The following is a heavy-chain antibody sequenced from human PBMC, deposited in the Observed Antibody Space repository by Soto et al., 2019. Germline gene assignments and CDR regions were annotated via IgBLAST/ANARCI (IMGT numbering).Heavy chain of an antibody. Sequence: QVQLVESGGGVVQPGRSLRLSCAASGFTFSSYGMHWVRQAPGKGLEWVAVIWYDGSNKYYADSVKGRFTISRDNSKNTLYLQMNSLRAEDTAVYYCARDRMGDGNYWGALAYWGQGTLVTVSS. D-gene: IGHD1-7*01. CDR3: ARDRMGDGNYWGALAY. CDR2: IWYDGSNK. J-gene: IGHJ4*02. CDR1: GFTFSSYG. V-gene: IGHV3-33*01.